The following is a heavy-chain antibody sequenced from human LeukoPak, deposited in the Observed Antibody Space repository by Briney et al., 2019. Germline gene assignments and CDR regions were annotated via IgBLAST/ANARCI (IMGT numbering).Heavy chain of an antibody. J-gene: IGHJ4*02. CDR2: ISSSSSYI. CDR1: GFTFSSYS. CDR3: ARLGSRGYYDILTGTSY. Sequence: PGGSLRLSCAASGFTFSSYSMNWVRQAPGKGLEWVSSISSSSSYIYYADSVKGRFTISRDNAKNSLYLQMNSLRDEDTAVYYCARLGSRGYYDILTGTSYWGQGTLVTVSS. V-gene: IGHV3-21*01. D-gene: IGHD3-9*01.